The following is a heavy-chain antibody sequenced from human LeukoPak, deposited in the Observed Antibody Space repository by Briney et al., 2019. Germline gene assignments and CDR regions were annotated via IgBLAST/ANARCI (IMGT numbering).Heavy chain of an antibody. D-gene: IGHD3-10*01. J-gene: IGHJ4*02. CDR1: GGTFSSYA. Sequence: SVKVSCKASGGTFSSYAISWVRQAPGQGLEWMGGIIPIFGTANYAQKFQGRVTITADESTSTAYMELSSLRSEDTAVYYWARVVGGSGSYYKGGADVSDYWGQGTLVTVSS. V-gene: IGHV1-69*13. CDR3: ARVVGGSGSYYKGGADVSDY. CDR2: IIPIFGTA.